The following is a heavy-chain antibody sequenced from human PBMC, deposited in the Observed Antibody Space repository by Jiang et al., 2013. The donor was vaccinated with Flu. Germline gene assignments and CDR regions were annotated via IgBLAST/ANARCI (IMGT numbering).Heavy chain of an antibody. D-gene: IGHD3-16*02. V-gene: IGHV1-18*04. CDR1: GYSFNSYG. CDR2: ISGYNGNT. CDR3: AREGFITKILGDAFDI. J-gene: IGHJ3*02. Sequence: YGAEVKKPGASVKVSCKTSGYSFNSYGITWVRQAPGQGLEWMGWISGYNGNTDYAQKFQGRVTMTTDTSTTTAYMELRGLRSDDTAVYYCAREGFITKILGDAFDIWGQGTIGLPSLQ.